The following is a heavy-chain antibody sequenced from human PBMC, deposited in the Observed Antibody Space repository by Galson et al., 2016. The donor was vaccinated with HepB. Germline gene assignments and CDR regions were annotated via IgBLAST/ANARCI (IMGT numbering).Heavy chain of an antibody. Sequence: SLRLSCAASGFTFSDYYMHWIRQAPGKGLEWVSYISSSGSTIYYADSVKGRFTISRDNAKNSVYLQMNSLRAGDTAVYFCAKDIRITMVRGVPRGGLDVWGQGTTVTVSS. D-gene: IGHD3-10*01. CDR1: GFTFSDYY. V-gene: IGHV3-11*01. CDR2: ISSSGSTI. J-gene: IGHJ6*02. CDR3: AKDIRITMVRGVPRGGLDV.